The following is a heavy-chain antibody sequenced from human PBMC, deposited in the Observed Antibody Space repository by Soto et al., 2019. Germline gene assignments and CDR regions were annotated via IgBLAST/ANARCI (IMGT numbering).Heavy chain of an antibody. Sequence: PGESLKISCKGSGYSFTSYWISWVRQMPGKGLEWMGRIDPSDSYTNYSPSFQGHVTISADKSISTAYLQWSSLKASDTAMYYCACRYYYDSSGYYSSFAFDIWGQGTMVT. D-gene: IGHD3-22*01. J-gene: IGHJ3*02. V-gene: IGHV5-10-1*01. CDR3: ACRYYYDSSGYYSSFAFDI. CDR1: GYSFTSYW. CDR2: IDPSDSYT.